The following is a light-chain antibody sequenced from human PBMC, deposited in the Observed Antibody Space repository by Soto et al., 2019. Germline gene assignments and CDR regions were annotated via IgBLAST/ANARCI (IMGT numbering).Light chain of an antibody. CDR1: SSNIGNNY. V-gene: IGLV1-51*01. Sequence: QSVLTQPPSVSAAPGQKVTISCSGSSSNIGNNYVSWYQKLPGTAPKLLIYDNDKRPSGIPDRFSGSKSGTSATLGITGLQTGDEADYYCGTCDSSLSGHVVFGGGTKLTV. CDR3: GTCDSSLSGHVV. J-gene: IGLJ2*01. CDR2: DND.